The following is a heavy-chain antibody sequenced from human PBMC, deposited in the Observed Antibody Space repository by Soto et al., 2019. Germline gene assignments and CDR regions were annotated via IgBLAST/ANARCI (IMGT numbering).Heavy chain of an antibody. CDR3: ARVTTPTHGYSDKNNWCDP. CDR1: GYTFTNFG. Sequence: ASVKVSCKASGYTFTNFGINWVRQAPGQGLEWMGWISTYNGNTNYAPKLQGRVTMTTDTSTTTAYMELRSLRSDDTAVYYCARVTTPTHGYSDKNNWCDPWG. D-gene: IGHD4-17*01. CDR2: ISTYNGNT. V-gene: IGHV1-18*04. J-gene: IGHJ5*02.